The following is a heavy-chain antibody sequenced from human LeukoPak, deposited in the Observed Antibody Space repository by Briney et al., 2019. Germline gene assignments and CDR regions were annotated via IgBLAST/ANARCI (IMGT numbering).Heavy chain of an antibody. J-gene: IGHJ4*02. V-gene: IGHV4-34*01. CDR3: ARVKLWLRYFDY. Sequence: PSETLSLTCAVYGGSFSGYYWSWIRQPPGKGLEWIGEINHSGSTNYNPSLKSRVTISVDTSKNQFSLELSSVTAADTAVYYCARVKLWLRYFDYWGQGTLVTVSS. D-gene: IGHD5-18*01. CDR2: INHSGST. CDR1: GGSFSGYY.